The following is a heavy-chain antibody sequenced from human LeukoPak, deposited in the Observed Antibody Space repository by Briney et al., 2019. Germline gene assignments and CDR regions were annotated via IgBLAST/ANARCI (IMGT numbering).Heavy chain of an antibody. CDR3: AKGARGDTVTSIVGLNWFDP. Sequence: GGSLRLSCAASGITFRSYGMHWVRQAPGKGLEWVAVISYDGSHKYYAGSVKGRFSISRDNSKNTLYLQMNSLRADDTAVYYCAKGARGDTVTSIVGLNWFDPWGQGTLVTVSS. CDR1: GITFRSYG. CDR2: ISYDGSHK. D-gene: IGHD4-17*01. J-gene: IGHJ5*02. V-gene: IGHV3-30*18.